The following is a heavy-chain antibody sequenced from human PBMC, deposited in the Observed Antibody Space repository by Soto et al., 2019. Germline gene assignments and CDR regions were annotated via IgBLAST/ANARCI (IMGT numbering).Heavy chain of an antibody. Sequence: FSVKVACKASGGTFSSYAISWPRQATGEGLEWLLGIIPIFRTATYAQKFQGRVKIPEAESTSTDYMELSSLRSEDTAEYYCALLKTPVARPAWGQPTLVPVS. J-gene: IGHJ5*02. CDR3: ALLKTPVARPA. CDR2: IIPIFRTA. V-gene: IGHV1-69*13. CDR1: GGTFSSYA. D-gene: IGHD6-6*01.